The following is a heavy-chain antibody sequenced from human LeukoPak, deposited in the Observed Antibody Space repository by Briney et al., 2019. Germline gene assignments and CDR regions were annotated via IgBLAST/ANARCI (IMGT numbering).Heavy chain of an antibody. Sequence: PGGSLRLSCAASGFSFNAYWMHWVRQAPGKGLEWVAVISYDGSNKYYADSVKGRFTISRDNSKNTLYLQMNSLRAEDTAVYYCARALGYNLDAFDIWGQGTMVTVSS. CDR3: ARALGYNLDAFDI. J-gene: IGHJ3*02. D-gene: IGHD5-24*01. CDR2: ISYDGSNK. V-gene: IGHV3-30-3*01. CDR1: GFSFNAYW.